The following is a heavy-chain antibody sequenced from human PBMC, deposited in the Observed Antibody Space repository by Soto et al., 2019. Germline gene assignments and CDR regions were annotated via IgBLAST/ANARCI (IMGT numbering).Heavy chain of an antibody. D-gene: IGHD3-16*02. Sequence: QLQLQESGPGLVKPSETLSLTCTVSGGSISSSSYYWGWIRQPPGKGLEWIGSIYYSGSTYYNPSLKSRVTISVDTSKNQFSLKLSSVTAADTAVYYCARQGHDVWGSYRFVYFDYWGQGTLVTVSS. CDR2: IYYSGST. V-gene: IGHV4-39*01. CDR1: GGSISSSSYY. CDR3: ARQGHDVWGSYRFVYFDY. J-gene: IGHJ4*02.